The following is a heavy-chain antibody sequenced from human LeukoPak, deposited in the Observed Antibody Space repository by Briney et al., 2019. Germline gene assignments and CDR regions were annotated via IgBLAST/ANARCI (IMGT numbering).Heavy chain of an antibody. D-gene: IGHD3-9*01. Sequence: ASVKVSCKASGYTFTGYYMHWVRQAPGQGLEWMGWINPNSGGTNYAQKFQGRVTMTRDTSISTAYMELSRLRSDDTAVYYCARGYYDILTGRYYYYMDVWGKGTTVTVSS. J-gene: IGHJ6*03. CDR3: ARGYYDILTGRYYYYMDV. V-gene: IGHV1-2*02. CDR1: GYTFTGYY. CDR2: INPNSGGT.